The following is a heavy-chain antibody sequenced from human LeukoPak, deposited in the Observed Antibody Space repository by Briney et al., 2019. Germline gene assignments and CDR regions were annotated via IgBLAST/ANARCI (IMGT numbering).Heavy chain of an antibody. CDR1: GFTFSDYW. Sequence: GGSLRLSCVASGFTFSDYWMTWVRQAPGKGLECVANIKQDGSEKFYVDSVKGRFTISRDNAKNSLYLQMNSLRAEDTAVYYCARDGRFSYGAFDIWGQGTMVTVXS. CDR2: IKQDGSEK. D-gene: IGHD3-3*01. J-gene: IGHJ3*02. V-gene: IGHV3-7*01. CDR3: ARDGRFSYGAFDI.